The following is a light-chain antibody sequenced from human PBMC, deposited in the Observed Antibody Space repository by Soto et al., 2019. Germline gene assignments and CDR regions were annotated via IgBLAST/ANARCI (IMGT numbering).Light chain of an antibody. V-gene: IGKV3-11*01. CDR3: QQRSNWPIT. CDR2: DAS. CDR1: QSVSSY. Sequence: EIVLTQSPATLSLSPGEIATLSCRTSQSVSSYFAWYQQKPGRAPRLLIYDASNRATGIPARFIGSGSGTDCTLTISSREPEEFAVYYCQQRSNWPITFGQGTRLEIK. J-gene: IGKJ5*01.